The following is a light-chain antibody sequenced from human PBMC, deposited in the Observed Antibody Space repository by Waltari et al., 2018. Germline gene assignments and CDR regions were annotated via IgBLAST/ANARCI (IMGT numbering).Light chain of an antibody. CDR3: QQGYSYPFT. CDR2: RAS. V-gene: IGKV1-16*01. CDR1: QGIGNN. Sequence: DIQMTQSPSSLSASAGYTVHHTCQASQGIGNNLNWYQQKPGKAPKLLIYRASSLQSGIPSRFSGSGSGTDFTLTISSLQPEDFATYYCQQGYSYPFTFGPGTELDIK. J-gene: IGKJ3*01.